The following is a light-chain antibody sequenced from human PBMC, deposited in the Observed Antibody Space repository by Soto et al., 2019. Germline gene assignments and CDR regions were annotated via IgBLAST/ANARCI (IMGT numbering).Light chain of an antibody. J-gene: IGKJ4*01. CDR2: DAF. CDR3: LQRGDWPPS. V-gene: IGKV3-11*01. CDR1: QTVSRY. Sequence: EIVLPQSPATLSLSPGERATLSCRASQTVSRYLSWYQQKPGQAPRLLIYDAFNRAPGIPARFSGSGSGTDFSLTISSLEPEDFAVYYCLQRGDWPPSFGGGTKV.